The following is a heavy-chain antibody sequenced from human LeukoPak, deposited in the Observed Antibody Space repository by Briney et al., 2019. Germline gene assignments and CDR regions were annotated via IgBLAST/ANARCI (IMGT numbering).Heavy chain of an antibody. Sequence: GGSLRLSCAASGFIFSNYAMHWVRQAPGKGLEYVSTISSNGGSTYYASSVNGRFTISRDNSQNRLYLQLGSLRAEDMAVYHCARDDRATGDSFMDVWGKGTTVTVSS. CDR1: GFIFSNYA. J-gene: IGHJ6*03. CDR3: ARDDRATGDSFMDV. V-gene: IGHV3-64*01. CDR2: ISSNGGST. D-gene: IGHD3-9*01.